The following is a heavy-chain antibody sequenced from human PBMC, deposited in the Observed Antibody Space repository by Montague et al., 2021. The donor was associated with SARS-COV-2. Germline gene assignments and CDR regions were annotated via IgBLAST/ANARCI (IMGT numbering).Heavy chain of an antibody. CDR3: ARSGVGIFDFSYFDS. CDR2: RYQNGAT. D-gene: IGHD3-3*01. J-gene: IGHJ4*02. Sequence: SETLSLTCSVSGFSISSGYYWGWIRQTPGKLLEWIGSRYQNGATXYGPSLKRPVTILLDTSKNQFSLSLTSVTAADTAVYYCARSGVGIFDFSYFDSWGQGSLVIVSS. V-gene: IGHV4-38-2*02. CDR1: GFSISSGYY.